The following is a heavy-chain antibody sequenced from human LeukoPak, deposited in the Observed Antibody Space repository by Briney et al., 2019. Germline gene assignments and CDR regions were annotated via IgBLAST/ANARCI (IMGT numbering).Heavy chain of an antibody. J-gene: IGHJ4*02. CDR2: INHSGST. CDR1: GGSFSGYY. D-gene: IGHD6-13*01. V-gene: IGHV4-34*01. CDR3: AREVPAAGFDS. Sequence: ASETLSLTCAVYGGSFSGYYWSWIRQPPGKGLEWIGEINHSGSTNYNPSLKSRVTISVDTSKNQFSLKLSSVTAADTAVYYCAREVPAAGFDSWGQGTLVTVSS.